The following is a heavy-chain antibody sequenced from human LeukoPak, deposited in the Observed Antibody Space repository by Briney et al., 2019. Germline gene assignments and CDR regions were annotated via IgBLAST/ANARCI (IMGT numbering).Heavy chain of an antibody. V-gene: IGHV4-59*08. J-gene: IGHJ5*02. CDR2: IYYSGST. CDR1: GGSISSYY. Sequence: PSETLSLTCTVSGGSISSYYWSWIRQPPGKGLEWIGYIYYSGSTSYNPSLRSRVTISVDTSKNELSLNVSFVTAADTAVYYCARGDRNPDPWGQGTLVTVSS. CDR3: ARGDRNPDP. D-gene: IGHD1-14*01.